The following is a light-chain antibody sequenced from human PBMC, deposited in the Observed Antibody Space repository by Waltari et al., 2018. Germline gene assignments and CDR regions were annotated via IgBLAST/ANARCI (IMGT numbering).Light chain of an antibody. J-gene: IGKJ1*01. Sequence: AIQMTPSPSSLSASVGDRVTITCRASQGIRNDLGWYQQKPGKAPKLLIYAASSLQSGVPSRFSGSGAVTDFTLTISSLQPEDFATYDCLQDYNYPRTFGQGTKVEIK. CDR3: LQDYNYPRT. V-gene: IGKV1-6*01. CDR1: QGIRND. CDR2: AAS.